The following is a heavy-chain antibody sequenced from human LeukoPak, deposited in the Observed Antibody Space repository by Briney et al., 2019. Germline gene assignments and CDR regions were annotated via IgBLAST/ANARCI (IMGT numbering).Heavy chain of an antibody. V-gene: IGHV3-43*02. J-gene: IGHJ3*02. CDR3: AKDLASLYDAFDI. CDR1: GFTFDDYA. Sequence: GGSLRLSCAASGFTFDDYAMDWVRQAPGKGLEWVSLISGDGGRIFYADSVKGRFTISRDNSKNSLYLQMNSLRTEDTALYYCAKDLASLYDAFDIWGQGTMVTVSS. CDR2: ISGDGGRI.